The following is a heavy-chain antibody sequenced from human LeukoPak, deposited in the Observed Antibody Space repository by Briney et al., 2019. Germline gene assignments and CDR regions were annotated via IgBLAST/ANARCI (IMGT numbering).Heavy chain of an antibody. V-gene: IGHV4-34*01. Sequence: SETLSLTCAVYGGSLSGYYWSWIRQPPGKGLEWTGEINHSGSTNYNPSLKSRVTISVDTSKNQFSLKLSSVTAADTAVYYCARDSYYDSSGTFAFDIWGQGTMVTVSS. J-gene: IGHJ3*02. CDR1: GGSLSGYY. D-gene: IGHD3-22*01. CDR2: INHSGST. CDR3: ARDSYYDSSGTFAFDI.